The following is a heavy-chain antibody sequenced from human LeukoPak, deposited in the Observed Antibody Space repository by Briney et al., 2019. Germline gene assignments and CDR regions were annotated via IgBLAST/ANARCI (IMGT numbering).Heavy chain of an antibody. CDR3: ARDHRPEIQYYYMDV. CDR2: LLYDGNTK. Sequence: GGSLRLSCAASGFSLSNYGMHWVRQAPGKGLEWVAALLYDGNTKHYADSVKGRFTISRDIAKNTFYLQMNSLTAEDTAVYYCARDHRPEIQYYYMDVWGKGTTVAVSS. D-gene: IGHD1-14*01. V-gene: IGHV3-33*01. CDR1: GFSLSNYG. J-gene: IGHJ6*03.